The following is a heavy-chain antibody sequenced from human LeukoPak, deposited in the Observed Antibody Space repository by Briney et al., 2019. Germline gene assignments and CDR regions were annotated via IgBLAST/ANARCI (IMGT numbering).Heavy chain of an antibody. V-gene: IGHV1-8*01. Sequence: ASVKVSCKASGYTFTSYDINWVRQATGQGLEWMGWMNPNSGNTGYAQKFQGRVTMTRNTTIITAYMELSSLRSEDTAVYYCARRLGITIFGVVIIRRNWFDPWGQGTLVTVSS. CDR2: MNPNSGNT. J-gene: IGHJ5*02. CDR3: ARRLGITIFGVVIIRRNWFDP. CDR1: GYTFTSYD. D-gene: IGHD3-3*01.